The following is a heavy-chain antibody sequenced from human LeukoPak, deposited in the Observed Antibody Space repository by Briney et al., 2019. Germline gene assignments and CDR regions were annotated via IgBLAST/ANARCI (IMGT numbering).Heavy chain of an antibody. D-gene: IGHD6-19*01. CDR1: GFTFSSYS. J-gene: IGHJ3*02. Sequence: GGSLRLSCAASGFTFSSYSMNWVRQAPGKGLEWVSSISSSSSYIYYADSVKGRFTISRDNAKNSLYLQKNSLRAEDTAVYYCARGYSSGWYDAFDIWGQGTMVTVSS. CDR3: ARGYSSGWYDAFDI. V-gene: IGHV3-21*01. CDR2: ISSSSSYI.